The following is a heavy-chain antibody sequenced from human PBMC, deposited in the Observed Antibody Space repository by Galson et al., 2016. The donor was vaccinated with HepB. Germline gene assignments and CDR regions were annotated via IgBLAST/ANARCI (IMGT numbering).Heavy chain of an antibody. J-gene: IGHJ4*02. CDR3: AEVTWRTKNWLYFVH. V-gene: IGHV3-23*01. CDR2: ISANSDIT. Sequence: SLRLSCAASGFTFSSYAMSWIRQAPGKGLEWVSIISANSDITHYADSVKGRFTVFRDNSKNTLYLQLSSLRVEDTAVYFCAEVTWRTKNWLYFVHWGQGTPVIVSS. CDR1: GFTFSSYA. D-gene: IGHD2-2*01.